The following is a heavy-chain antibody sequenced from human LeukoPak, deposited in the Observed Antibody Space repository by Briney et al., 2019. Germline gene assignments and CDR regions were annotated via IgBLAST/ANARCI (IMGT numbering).Heavy chain of an antibody. Sequence: RPSETLSLTCTVSGGSISSYYWSWIRQPPGKGLEWIGYIYYSGSTNYNPSLKSRVTISVDTSKNQFSLKLSSVTAADTAVYYCARHEYSYGPNWYFDLWGRGTLVTVSS. D-gene: IGHD5-18*01. CDR3: ARHEYSYGPNWYFDL. J-gene: IGHJ2*01. CDR1: GGSISSYY. V-gene: IGHV4-59*08. CDR2: IYYSGST.